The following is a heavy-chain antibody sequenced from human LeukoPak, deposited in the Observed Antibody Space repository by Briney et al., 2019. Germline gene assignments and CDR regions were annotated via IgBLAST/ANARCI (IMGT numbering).Heavy chain of an antibody. V-gene: IGHV4-59*01. CDR2: IYYSTSA. CDR3: ARGDDIVLFDY. J-gene: IGHJ4*02. CDR1: GGSISRYY. Sequence: SELLSLICTVSGGSISRYYWIWIRQPPGKALEGIGYIYYSTSANYNPSLKSPVTISVDTSKNQFSLTLGSVTAADTAVYYCARGDDIVLFDYCGQGALVTVSS. D-gene: IGHD2-15*01.